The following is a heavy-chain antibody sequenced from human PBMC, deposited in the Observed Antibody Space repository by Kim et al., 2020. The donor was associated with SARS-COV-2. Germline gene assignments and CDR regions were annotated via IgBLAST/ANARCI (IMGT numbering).Heavy chain of an antibody. Sequence: PSLTSRVTMSVDTSKNQFSLKLSSVTAADTAVYYCAISDRPTMVRGVRDYWGQGTLVTVSS. V-gene: IGHV4-59*10. J-gene: IGHJ4*02. CDR3: AISDRPTMVRGVRDY. D-gene: IGHD3-10*01.